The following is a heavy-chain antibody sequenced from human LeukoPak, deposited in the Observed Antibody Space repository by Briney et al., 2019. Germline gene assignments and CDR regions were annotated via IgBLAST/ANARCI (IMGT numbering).Heavy chain of an antibody. CDR1: GYTFTGYY. D-gene: IGHD3-3*01. CDR3: ARGRLVYDFWSGYYWFDP. V-gene: IGHV1-2*02. Sequence: ASVKVSCKASGYTFTGYYMHWVRQAPGQGLEWMGWIDPNSGGTNYAQKFQGRVTMTRDTSISTAYMELSRLRPDDTAVYYCARGRLVYDFWSGYYWFDPWGQGTLVTVSS. J-gene: IGHJ5*02. CDR2: IDPNSGGT.